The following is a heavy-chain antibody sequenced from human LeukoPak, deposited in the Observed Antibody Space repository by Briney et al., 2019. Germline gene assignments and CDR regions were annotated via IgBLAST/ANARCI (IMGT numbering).Heavy chain of an antibody. CDR2: ISSSGGST. J-gene: IGHJ4*02. Sequence: GGSLRLSCAVSGFTLSSSAMSWVRQAPGKGLEWVSGISSSGGSTYNGDSVKGRFTISRDISKNMLYLQMNSLRAEDTAVYYCARIAAAGIDYWGQGTLVTVSS. CDR3: ARIAAAGIDY. CDR1: GFTLSSSA. V-gene: IGHV3-23*01. D-gene: IGHD6-13*01.